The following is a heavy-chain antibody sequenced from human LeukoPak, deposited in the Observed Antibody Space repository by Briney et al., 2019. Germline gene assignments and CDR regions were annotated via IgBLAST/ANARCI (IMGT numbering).Heavy chain of an antibody. CDR2: IYHSGSP. D-gene: IGHD3-22*01. CDR1: GYSISSGYY. CDR3: ARAYCDSSGYYLTYMDV. J-gene: IGHJ6*03. V-gene: IGHV4-38-2*02. Sequence: PSETLSLTCTVSGYSISSGYYWDWIRPPPGKGLEWIGSIYHSGSPYYNSSLKSRVTISVDTSKNQFSLKLSSVTAADTAVYYCARAYCDSSGYYLTYMDVWGKGTTVTVSS.